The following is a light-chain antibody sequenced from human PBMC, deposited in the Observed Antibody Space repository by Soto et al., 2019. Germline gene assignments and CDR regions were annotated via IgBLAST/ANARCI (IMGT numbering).Light chain of an antibody. J-gene: IGKJ5*01. V-gene: IGKV3-20*01. CDR2: GAS. CDR1: QSVSSSY. CDR3: QQYGSSFT. Sequence: PGESATLSCRASQSVSSSYLAWYQQKPGQAPRLLIYGASSRATGIPDRFSGSGSGTDFTLTISRLEPEDFAVYYCQQYGSSFTFGQGTRLEI.